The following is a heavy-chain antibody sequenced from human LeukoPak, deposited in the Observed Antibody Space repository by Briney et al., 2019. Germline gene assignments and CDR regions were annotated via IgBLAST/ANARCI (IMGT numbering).Heavy chain of an antibody. Sequence: PGGSLRLSCAASGFTFSSYWMSWVRQAPGKGLEWVANIKQDGSEKYYVDSVKGRFTISRDNAKNSLYLQMNSLRAEDTAVYYCASSRITIFGVVIGPPNYYYYMDVWGKGTTVTVPS. CDR1: GFTFSSYW. CDR3: ASSRITIFGVVIGPPNYYYYMDV. V-gene: IGHV3-7*01. J-gene: IGHJ6*03. D-gene: IGHD3-3*01. CDR2: IKQDGSEK.